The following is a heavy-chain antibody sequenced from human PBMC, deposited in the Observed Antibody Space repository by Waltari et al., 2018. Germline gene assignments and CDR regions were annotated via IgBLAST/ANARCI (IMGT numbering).Heavy chain of an antibody. V-gene: IGHV4-4*02. CDR1: GDSVSGGYL. CDR2: VHGSGST. D-gene: IGHD2-15*01. J-gene: IGHJ5*02. Sequence: QLRLQESGPGLVKPSGTVSLSCAVSGDSVSGGYLWNWVRQSPQKGLEWIGQVHGSGSTNYSQSVASGVTVSLDTAKNLVSLEVTSATAADTAVYYCARDRGRGLYLDTWGPGTLVTVSP. CDR3: ARDRGRGLYLDT.